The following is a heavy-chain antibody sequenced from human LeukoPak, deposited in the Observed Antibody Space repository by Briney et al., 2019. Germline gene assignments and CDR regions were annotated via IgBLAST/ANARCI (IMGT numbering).Heavy chain of an antibody. J-gene: IGHJ3*02. D-gene: IGHD3-22*01. V-gene: IGHV3-23*01. Sequence: GGSLRLSCAASGFTFRIYAMTWVRQAPGKGPEWVSGALSGGGTTYYADSVKGRFTISRDNYKNILYLQMNSLRAEDTAVYYCAKNYHDSSGPFSWAFDIWGQGTMVTVSS. CDR3: AKNYHDSSGPFSWAFDI. CDR1: GFTFRIYA. CDR2: ALSGGGTT.